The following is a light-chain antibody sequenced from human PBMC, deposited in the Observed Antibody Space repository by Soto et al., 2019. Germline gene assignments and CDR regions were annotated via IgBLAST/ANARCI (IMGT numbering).Light chain of an antibody. V-gene: IGKV3-20*01. CDR1: QSVSSSY. CDR2: GAS. CDR3: QQFGPSLWT. Sequence: EIVLTQSPGTLSLSPGERTTLSCRASQSVSSSYLVWYQQKPGQAPRLLIYGASTRATGIPDRFSGSGSGTDFTLTISRLEPEDFAVHYCQQFGPSLWTFGQGTKVEIK. J-gene: IGKJ1*01.